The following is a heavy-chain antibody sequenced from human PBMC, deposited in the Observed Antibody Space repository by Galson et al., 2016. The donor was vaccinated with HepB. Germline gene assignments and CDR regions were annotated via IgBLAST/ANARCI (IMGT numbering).Heavy chain of an antibody. CDR2: IDRSGSTI. D-gene: IGHD3-10*01. CDR1: GFTFSSYE. V-gene: IGHV3-48*03. J-gene: IGHJ4*02. Sequence: GSLRLSCAASGFTFSSYEMNWVRQTPGKGLEWVSYIDRSGSTIYYADSVKGRFTISRDNAKNSLYLEMNSLRAEDTAVYYCARGRSVWFGEGNVLVYFDFWGQGTLVTVSS. CDR3: ARGRSVWFGEGNVLVYFDF.